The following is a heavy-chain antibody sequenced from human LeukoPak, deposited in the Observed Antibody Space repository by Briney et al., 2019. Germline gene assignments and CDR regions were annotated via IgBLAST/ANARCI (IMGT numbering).Heavy chain of an antibody. CDR3: AYTNLGFVLQDDY. J-gene: IGHJ4*02. D-gene: IGHD3-16*02. V-gene: IGHV3-30*02. CDR2: IWYDGSNK. CDR1: GFTFRSHG. Sequence: PGGSLRLSCAASGFTFRSHGMHWVRQAPGKGLEWVAFIWYDGSNKYYTDSVKGRFTISRDNSKNTLYLQMNSLRAEDTAVYYCAYTNLGFVLQDDYWGQGTLVTVSS.